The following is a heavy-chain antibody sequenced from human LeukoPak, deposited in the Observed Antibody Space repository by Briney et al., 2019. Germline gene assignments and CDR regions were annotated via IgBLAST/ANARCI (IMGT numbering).Heavy chain of an antibody. D-gene: IGHD3-22*01. Sequence: GGSLRLSCAASGFTFSSYSMNWVRQAPGKGLEWVSSISSSSSYIYYADSVKGRFTISRDNAKNSLYLQMNSLRAEDTAVYYCARARADYYDSSGYYYAYWGQGTLVTVSS. V-gene: IGHV3-21*01. CDR2: ISSSSSYI. J-gene: IGHJ4*02. CDR3: ARARADYYDSSGYYYAY. CDR1: GFTFSSYS.